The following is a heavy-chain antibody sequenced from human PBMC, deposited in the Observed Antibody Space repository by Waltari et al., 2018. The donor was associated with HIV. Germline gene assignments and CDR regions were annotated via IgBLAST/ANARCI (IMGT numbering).Heavy chain of an antibody. J-gene: IGHJ6*02. CDR2: IIPLFGEA. Sequence: QVQLVQSGAAVKKPGSSVRVSCKASGGTVSSSDISWVRQAPGQGLEWMGAIIPLFGEANYAQKFQGRLTITADESTSTAYMELSSLRSEDTAVYYCARVPDRSGYQRYAMDVWGQGTTVTVS. D-gene: IGHD3-22*01. CDR1: GGTVSSSD. CDR3: ARVPDRSGYQRYAMDV. V-gene: IGHV1-69*01.